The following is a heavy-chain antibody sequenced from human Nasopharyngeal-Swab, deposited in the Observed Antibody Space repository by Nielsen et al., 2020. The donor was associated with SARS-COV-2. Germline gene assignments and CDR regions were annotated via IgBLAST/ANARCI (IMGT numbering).Heavy chain of an antibody. V-gene: IGHV3-43*02. CDR2: ISGDGGST. CDR3: AKDLEEYYGSGSYYT. J-gene: IGHJ6*04. Sequence: GGSLRLSCAASGFTFDDYAMHWVRQAPGKGLEWVSLISGDGGSTYYADSVKGRFTISRDNAKNSLYLQMNSLRAEDTALYYCAKDLEEYYGSGSYYTWGKGTTVTVSS. D-gene: IGHD3-10*01. CDR1: GFTFDDYA.